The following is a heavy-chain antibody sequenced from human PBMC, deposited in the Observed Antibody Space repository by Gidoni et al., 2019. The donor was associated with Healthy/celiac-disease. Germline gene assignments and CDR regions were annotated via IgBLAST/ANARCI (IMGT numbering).Heavy chain of an antibody. J-gene: IGHJ3*02. D-gene: IGHD3-22*01. CDR3: AREAYYYDSSGYKAAAFDI. Sequence: QVQLVESGGGVVQPGRSLRLSCAASGFTFSRYGMHWVRQAPGKGLEWVAVISYDGSNKYYADSVKGRFTISRDNSKNTLYLQMNSLRAEDTAVYYCAREAYYYDSSGYKAAAFDIWGQGTMVTVSS. CDR1: GFTFSRYG. V-gene: IGHV3-30*03. CDR2: ISYDGSNK.